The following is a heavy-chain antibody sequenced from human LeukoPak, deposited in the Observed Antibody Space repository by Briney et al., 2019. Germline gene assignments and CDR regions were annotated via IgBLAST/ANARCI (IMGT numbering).Heavy chain of an antibody. V-gene: IGHV1-18*01. CDR2: ISAYNGNT. D-gene: IGHD1-1*01. CDR1: GYTFTGYG. J-gene: IGHJ4*02. Sequence: GASVKVSCKASGYTFTGYGISWVRQAPGQGLEWMGWISAYNGNTNYAQKLQGRVTMTTDTSMSTAYMELRSLRSDDTAVYYCARGGGNWNVPDCFDYWGQGTLVTVSS. CDR3: ARGGGNWNVPDCFDY.